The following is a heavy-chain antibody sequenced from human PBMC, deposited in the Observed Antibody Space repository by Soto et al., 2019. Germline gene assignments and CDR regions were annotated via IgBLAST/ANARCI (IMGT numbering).Heavy chain of an antibody. CDR2: ISFDGSKK. V-gene: IGHV3-30*18. D-gene: IGHD3-3*02. J-gene: IGHJ4*02. Sequence: GGSLRLSCAASGFIFSSYGMHWVRQAPGKGLEWVAVISFDGSKKYYADSVKGRFTISRDNSKNTLDLHMNSLRTEDTAVYYCAKVAHSSGTFDYWGQGTLVTVSS. CDR3: AKVAHSSGTFDY. CDR1: GFIFSSYG.